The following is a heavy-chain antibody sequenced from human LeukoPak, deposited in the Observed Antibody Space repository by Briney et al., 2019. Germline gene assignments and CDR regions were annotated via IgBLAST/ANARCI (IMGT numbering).Heavy chain of an antibody. D-gene: IGHD3-16*02. Sequence: GGSLRLSCAASGFTFSSYGMHWVRQAPGKGLEWVAVISYDGSNKYYADSVKGRFTISRDNSKNTLYLQMNSLRAEDTAVYYCAKEFAYDYVWGSCRYTSYYYYGMDVWGQGTTVTVSS. J-gene: IGHJ6*02. CDR3: AKEFAYDYVWGSCRYTSYYYYGMDV. V-gene: IGHV3-30*18. CDR1: GFTFSSYG. CDR2: ISYDGSNK.